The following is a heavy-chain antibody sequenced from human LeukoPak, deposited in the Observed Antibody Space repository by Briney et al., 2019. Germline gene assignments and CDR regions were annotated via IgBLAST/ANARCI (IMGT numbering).Heavy chain of an antibody. CDR3: AKGIRSSSWYCFDY. J-gene: IGHJ4*02. CDR2: ISGSGDTT. D-gene: IGHD6-13*01. V-gene: IGHV3-23*01. Sequence: PGRSLRLSCAASGFTFSSYAMSWVRQAPGKGLEWVSVISGSGDTTYYADSVKGRFTISRDNSKNTLYLQMNSLRAEDTAVYYCAKGIRSSSWYCFDYWGQGTLVSVSS. CDR1: GFTFSSYA.